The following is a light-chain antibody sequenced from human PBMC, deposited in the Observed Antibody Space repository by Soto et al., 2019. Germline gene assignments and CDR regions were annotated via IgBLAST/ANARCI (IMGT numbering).Light chain of an antibody. J-gene: IGKJ5*01. CDR1: QSVDSN. Sequence: EIVMTQSPATLSVSPGDGATLSCRASQSVDSNLAWYQQKPGQAPRLLIYGASSRATGVPDRFSGSGSGTDFTLIIKRLEPEDFAVYYCQQYGSSITFGQGTRLEIK. CDR3: QQYGSSIT. V-gene: IGKV3-20*01. CDR2: GAS.